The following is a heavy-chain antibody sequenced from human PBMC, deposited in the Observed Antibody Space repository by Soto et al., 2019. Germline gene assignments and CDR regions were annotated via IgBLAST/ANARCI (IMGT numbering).Heavy chain of an antibody. CDR3: ARDRENQYYYYYYMDV. CDR1: GFTFSSYW. CDR2: IKQDGSEK. D-gene: IGHD1-26*01. Sequence: EVQLVESGGGLVQPGGSLRLSCAASGFTFSSYWMSWVRQAPGKGLEWVANIKQDGSEKYYVDSVKGRFTISRDNAKNSLYLQMNSLRAEDTAVYYCARDRENQYYYYYYMDVWGKGTTVTVSS. J-gene: IGHJ6*03. V-gene: IGHV3-7*01.